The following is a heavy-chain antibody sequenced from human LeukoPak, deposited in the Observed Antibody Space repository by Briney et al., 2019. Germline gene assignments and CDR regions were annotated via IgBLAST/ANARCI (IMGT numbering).Heavy chain of an antibody. J-gene: IGHJ4*02. CDR2: IYYSGST. CDR1: GGSISSSSYY. CDR3: ARVTGGNSGSFDY. D-gene: IGHD4-23*01. V-gene: IGHV4-39*07. Sequence: SETLSLTCTVSGGSISSSSYYWGWIRQPPGKGLEWIGSIYYSGSTYYNPSLKSRVTISVDTSKNQFSLKLSSVTAADTAVYYCARVTGGNSGSFDYWGQGTLVTVSS.